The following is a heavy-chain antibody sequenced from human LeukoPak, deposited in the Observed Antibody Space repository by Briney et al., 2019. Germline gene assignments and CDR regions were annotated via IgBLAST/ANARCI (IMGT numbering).Heavy chain of an antibody. CDR1: GGSISSSSYY. J-gene: IGHJ4*02. D-gene: IGHD1-26*01. CDR3: ASSTLSGSYYYFYFDC. V-gene: IGHV4-39*07. CDR2: IYYTGST. Sequence: PSETLSLTCTVSGGSISSSSYYWGWIRQPPGKGLEWIGCIYYTGSTYYNPSLKSRVTISVDTSQNQFSLKLSSVTAADTAVYYCASSTLSGSYYYFYFDCWGQGTLVIVSS.